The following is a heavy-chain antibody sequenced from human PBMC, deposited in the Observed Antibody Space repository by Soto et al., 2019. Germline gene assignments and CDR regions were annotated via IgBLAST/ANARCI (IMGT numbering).Heavy chain of an antibody. CDR1: GGSISSYY. V-gene: IGHV4-59*01. CDR2: IYYSGST. CDR3: ARAGYSSTTTSYYYYYYMDV. D-gene: IGHD6-13*01. J-gene: IGHJ6*03. Sequence: QVQLQESGPGLVKHSETLSLTCTVSGGSISSYYWSWIRQPPGKGLEWIGYIYYSGSTNYNPSLKSRVTISVDTSKNQFSLKLSSVTAADTAVYYCARAGYSSTTTSYYYYYYMDVWGKGTTVTVSS.